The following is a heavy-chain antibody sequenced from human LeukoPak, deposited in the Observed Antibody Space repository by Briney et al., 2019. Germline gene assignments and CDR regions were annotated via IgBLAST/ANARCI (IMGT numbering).Heavy chain of an antibody. D-gene: IGHD3-10*01. Sequence: GGSLRLSCAASGFTFSSYSMNWVRQAPGKGLEWVSSISRSSAYIYYADSVKGRFTISRDNAKNSLYLQMNSLRAEDTAVYYCASFPPYMVRTDAFDIWGQGTIPSLQ. V-gene: IGHV3-21*01. CDR1: GFTFSSYS. CDR2: ISRSSAYI. J-gene: IGHJ3*02. CDR3: ASFPPYMVRTDAFDI.